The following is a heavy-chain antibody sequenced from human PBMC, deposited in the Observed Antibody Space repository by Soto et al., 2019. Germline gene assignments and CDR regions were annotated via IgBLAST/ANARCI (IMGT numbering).Heavy chain of an antibody. CDR3: ARGRGYSYGLDP. D-gene: IGHD5-18*01. V-gene: IGHV4-30-4*01. J-gene: IGHJ5*02. Sequence: QVQLQESGPGLVTPSQTLSLTCTVSGDSISRINNYWGWIRPPPGAGLEWIGFISYSGTTSYSPALKSRVAISLVTSKNQFSLSLNFVTAADTAVYYCARGRGYSYGLDPWGQGSLVTVSS. CDR2: ISYSGTT. CDR1: GDSISRINNY.